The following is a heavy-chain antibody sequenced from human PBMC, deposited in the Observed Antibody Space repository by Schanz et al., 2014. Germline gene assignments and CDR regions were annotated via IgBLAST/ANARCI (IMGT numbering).Heavy chain of an antibody. J-gene: IGHJ5*02. V-gene: IGHV1-2*02. D-gene: IGHD1-7*01. CDR1: GYSFAAFF. Sequence: QVQLVQSGAEVRKPGASVRVSCKASGYSFAAFFIHWVRQTPGQGLEWMGCINPYSGATYYAQKFQGRVTLTSDASLTTVYMEVHSLTSDDMAVFFCARDQTGTTNWFDPWGQGTLVTVSS. CDR2: INPYSGAT. CDR3: ARDQTGTTNWFDP.